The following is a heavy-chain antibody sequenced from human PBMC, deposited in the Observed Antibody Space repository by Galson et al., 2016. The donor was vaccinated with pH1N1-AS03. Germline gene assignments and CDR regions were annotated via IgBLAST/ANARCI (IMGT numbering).Heavy chain of an antibody. CDR2: INPKSGVT. CDR1: GYSFTDYY. D-gene: IGHD6-6*01. J-gene: IGHJ4*02. V-gene: IGHV1-2*02. CDR3: ARDPWGARHPFDF. Sequence: SVKVSCKASGYSFTDYYMHWVRQTPGQGLEWMGWINPKSGVTNYAQKFQGRVTMTSDTSTTTVYMILSRLRSDHTAVYYCARDPWGARHPFDFWGQGTLPTVSA.